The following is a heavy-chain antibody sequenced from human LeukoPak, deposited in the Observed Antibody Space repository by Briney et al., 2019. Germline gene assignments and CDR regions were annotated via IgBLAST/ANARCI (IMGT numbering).Heavy chain of an antibody. V-gene: IGHV4-34*01. Sequence: SETLSLTRAVYGGSFSGYYWSWIRQPPGKGLEWIGEINHSGSTNYNPSLKSRVTISVDTSKNQFSLKLSSVTAADTAVYYCARYSYGYPNFDYWGQGTLVTVSS. CDR2: INHSGST. CDR1: GGSFSGYY. CDR3: ARYSYGYPNFDY. J-gene: IGHJ4*02. D-gene: IGHD5-18*01.